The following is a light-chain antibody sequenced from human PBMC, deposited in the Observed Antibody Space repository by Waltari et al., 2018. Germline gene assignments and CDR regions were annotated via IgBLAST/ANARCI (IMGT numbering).Light chain of an antibody. CDR3: LQGYYYHT. Sequence: DIQMTQSPSSLSASVGDRVTITCRASQDISNYLSWYQQKPGKAPKLLIYVASSLQSGVPSRFSGIGSGTDFTLTISSLQPEDFATYYCLQGYYYHTFGQGTKLEVK. J-gene: IGKJ2*01. CDR2: VAS. CDR1: QDISNY. V-gene: IGKV1-39*01.